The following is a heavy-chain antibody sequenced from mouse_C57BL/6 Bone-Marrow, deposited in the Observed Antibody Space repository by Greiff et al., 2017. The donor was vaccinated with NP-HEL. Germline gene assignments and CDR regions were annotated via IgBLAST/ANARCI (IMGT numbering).Heavy chain of an antibody. CDR2: ISYDGSN. J-gene: IGHJ1*03. CDR3: ARMWPSYWYFDV. CDR1: GYSITSGYY. V-gene: IGHV3-6*01. Sequence: ESGPGLVKPSQSLSLTCSVTGYSITSGYYWNWIRQFPGNKLEWMGYISYDGSNNYKPSLKNRISITRDTSKNQFFLKLNSVTTEDTATYYCARMWPSYWYFDVWGTGTTVTVSS. D-gene: IGHD2-10*02.